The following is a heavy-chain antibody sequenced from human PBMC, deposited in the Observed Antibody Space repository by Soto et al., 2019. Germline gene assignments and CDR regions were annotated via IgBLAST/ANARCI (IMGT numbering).Heavy chain of an antibody. D-gene: IGHD3-9*01. CDR1: GYTFTSYG. CDR3: ASSILPGSFLCYFDY. V-gene: IGHV1-18*04. CDR2: ISAYNGNT. Sequence: QVQLVQSGAEVKKPGASVKVSCKASGYTFTSYGISWVRQAPGQGLEWMGWISAYNGNTNYAQKLQGRVTMTTDTSTSTAYMELRSLRSDDTAVYYCASSILPGSFLCYFDYWGQGTLVTVSS. J-gene: IGHJ4*02.